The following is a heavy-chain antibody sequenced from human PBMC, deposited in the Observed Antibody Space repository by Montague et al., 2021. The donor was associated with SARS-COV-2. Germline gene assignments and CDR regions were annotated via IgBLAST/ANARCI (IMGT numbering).Heavy chain of an antibody. D-gene: IGHD6-19*01. CDR3: ARNIAVAGRAEGFDY. Sequence: CAISGDSVSSNSAAWNWIRQSPSRGLEWLGRTYYRSKWYNDYAVSVKGRITINPDTPMNQFSLQLNSVTPEDTAVYYCARNIAVAGRAEGFDYWGQGTLVTVSS. CDR1: GDSVSSNSAA. CDR2: TYYRSKWYN. J-gene: IGHJ4*02. V-gene: IGHV6-1*01.